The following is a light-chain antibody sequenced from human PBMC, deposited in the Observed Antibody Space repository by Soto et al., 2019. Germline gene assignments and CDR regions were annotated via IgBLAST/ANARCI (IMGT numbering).Light chain of an antibody. CDR1: QSVSSSY. Sequence: EIVLTQSPGTLSLSPGERATLSCRASQSVSSSYLACYQQKPGQSPRLLISGAYSRATGIPDRFSGSGYGTDFTITISRLEPDDFAIYYCQKYGNSPITFGQGTRLEMK. V-gene: IGKV3-20*01. J-gene: IGKJ5*01. CDR2: GAY. CDR3: QKYGNSPIT.